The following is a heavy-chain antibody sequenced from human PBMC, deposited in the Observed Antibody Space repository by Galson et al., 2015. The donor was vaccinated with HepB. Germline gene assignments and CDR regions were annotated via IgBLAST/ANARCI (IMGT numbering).Heavy chain of an antibody. CDR2: IRSKTNTYAT. Sequence: SLRLSCAASGFIFSDFNVHWVRQASGKGLGWVGRIRSKTNTYATAYAASVKGRFTISRDDSKNTAFLQLNSLKTEDTAIYYCSRQLIGTGTTDSWGQGTLVTVSS. J-gene: IGHJ5*01. D-gene: IGHD1-7*01. V-gene: IGHV3-73*01. CDR3: SRQLIGTGTTDS. CDR1: GFIFSDFN.